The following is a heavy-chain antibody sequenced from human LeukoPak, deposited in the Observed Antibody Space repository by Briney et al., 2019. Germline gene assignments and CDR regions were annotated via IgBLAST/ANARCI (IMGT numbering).Heavy chain of an antibody. CDR2: INPNSGGT. CDR3: ASDHTKNNWFDP. Sequence: GASVKVSCKASGYTFTGYYMHWVRQAPGQGLEWMGWINPNSGGTNYAQKFQGRVTMTRDTSISTAYMELNRLRSDDAAVYYCASDHTKNNWFDPWGQGTLVTVSS. J-gene: IGHJ5*02. CDR1: GYTFTGYY. V-gene: IGHV1-2*02. D-gene: IGHD2-2*01.